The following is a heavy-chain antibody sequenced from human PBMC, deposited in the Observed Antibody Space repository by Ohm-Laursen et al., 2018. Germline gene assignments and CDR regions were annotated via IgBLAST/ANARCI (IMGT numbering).Heavy chain of an antibody. CDR1: GGSVSSGSYY. D-gene: IGHD4-23*01. CDR3: ARDWDGGNSIDY. Sequence: SETLSLTCTVSGGSVSSGSYYWSWIRQPPGKGLEWIGYIYYSGSTNYNPSLKSRVTISVDTSKNQFSLKLSSVTAADTAVYYCARDWDGGNSIDYWGQGTLVTVSS. V-gene: IGHV4-61*01. CDR2: IYYSGST. J-gene: IGHJ4*02.